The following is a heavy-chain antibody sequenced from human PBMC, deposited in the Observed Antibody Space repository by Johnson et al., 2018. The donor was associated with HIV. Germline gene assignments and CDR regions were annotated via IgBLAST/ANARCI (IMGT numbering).Heavy chain of an antibody. V-gene: IGHV3-11*01. CDR3: STDQAGDYVWGSYRYAFDI. D-gene: IGHD3-16*02. Sequence: QVQLVESGGGVVQPGGSLRLSCAVSGFIFRDYYMSWIRQAPGKGLEWVSYISSSGKSTNYADSVKGRFTISRDNAKNSLSLQMNSLRAEDTAVYFCSTDQAGDYVWGSYRYAFDIWGQGTMVTVSS. J-gene: IGHJ3*02. CDR1: GFIFRDYY. CDR2: ISSSGKST.